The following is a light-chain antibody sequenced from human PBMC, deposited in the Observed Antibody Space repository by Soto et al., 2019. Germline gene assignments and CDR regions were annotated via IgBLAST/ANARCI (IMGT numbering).Light chain of an antibody. CDR2: GAS. J-gene: IGKJ1*01. CDR3: QQYNKWPWT. Sequence: EIVMTQSPVTLSVSPGERATLSCRASQSVGSNLAWYQQKPGQAPRLLISGASTRATGVPATFSGSGSGTEFTLTINSLQSEDFAIYYCQQYNKWPWTFGQGTKVEIK. CDR1: QSVGSN. V-gene: IGKV3-15*01.